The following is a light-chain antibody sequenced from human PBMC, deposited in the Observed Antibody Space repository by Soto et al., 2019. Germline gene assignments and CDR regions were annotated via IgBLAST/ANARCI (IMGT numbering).Light chain of an antibody. Sequence: ALQMTQSPSSLSASVVDRVTITCRASQGIRNDLDWFQQKPGKAPKLLIYAASNLQSGVAARFSGSGSGTDFTLTISSLQPEDFATYYCLQKYFYPFTFGPGTKVDIK. CDR1: QGIRND. CDR2: AAS. V-gene: IGKV1-6*01. J-gene: IGKJ3*01. CDR3: LQKYFYPFT.